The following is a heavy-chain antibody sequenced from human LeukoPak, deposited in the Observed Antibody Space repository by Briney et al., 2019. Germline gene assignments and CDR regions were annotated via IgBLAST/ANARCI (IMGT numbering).Heavy chain of an antibody. Sequence: GSSVKVSCKASGYTFTSYAMNWVRQAPGQGLEWMGWINTNTGNPTYAQGFTGRFVFSLDTSVSTAYLQISSLKAEDTAVYYCAREQGGLWFGELLSTNFDYWGQGTLVIVSS. CDR1: GYTFTSYA. J-gene: IGHJ4*02. D-gene: IGHD3-10*01. CDR3: AREQGGLWFGELLSTNFDY. V-gene: IGHV7-4-1*02. CDR2: INTNTGNP.